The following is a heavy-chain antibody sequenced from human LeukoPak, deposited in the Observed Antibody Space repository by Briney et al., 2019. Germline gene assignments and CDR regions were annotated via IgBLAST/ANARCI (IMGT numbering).Heavy chain of an antibody. CDR3: ARDIPEKSRLYAFDI. Sequence: PGRSLRLSCAASGFTVSSNYMSWVRQAPGKGLEWVSVIYSGGSTYYADSVKGRFTISRDNSKNTLYLQMNSLRAEDTAVYYCARDIPEKSRLYAFDIWGQGTMVTVSS. V-gene: IGHV3-53*01. J-gene: IGHJ3*02. D-gene: IGHD2-2*01. CDR1: GFTVSSNY. CDR2: IYSGGST.